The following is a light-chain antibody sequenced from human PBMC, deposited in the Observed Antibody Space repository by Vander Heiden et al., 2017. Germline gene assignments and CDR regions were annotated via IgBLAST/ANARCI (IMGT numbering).Light chain of an antibody. CDR1: QRVSSSY. Sequence: EIVLTQSPGTLSLSPGERATLSCRASQRVSSSYLAWYQQTPGQAPRLLIYGASSRATGIPDRFSGSGSGTDFTLTISRLEPEDVAVYYCQQYGSSPPAYTFGQGTKLEIK. V-gene: IGKV3-20*01. J-gene: IGKJ2*01. CDR3: QQYGSSPPAYT. CDR2: GAS.